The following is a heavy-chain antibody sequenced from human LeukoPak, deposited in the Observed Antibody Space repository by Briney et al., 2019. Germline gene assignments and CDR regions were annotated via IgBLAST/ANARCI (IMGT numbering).Heavy chain of an antibody. CDR3: ASLYCSSTSCSGNFFDY. D-gene: IGHD2-2*01. V-gene: IGHV1-8*03. Sequence: GASVKVSCKASGYTFTSYDINWVRQATGQGLEWMGWMNPNSGNTGYAQKFQGRVTITRNSSISTAYMELSSLRSEDTAVYYCASLYCSSTSCSGNFFDYWGQGTLVTVSS. CDR2: MNPNSGNT. CDR1: GYTFTSYD. J-gene: IGHJ4*02.